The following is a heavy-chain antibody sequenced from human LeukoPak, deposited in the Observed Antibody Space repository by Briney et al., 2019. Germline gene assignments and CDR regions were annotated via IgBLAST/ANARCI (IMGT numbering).Heavy chain of an antibody. CDR3: ARADWGSGDS. V-gene: IGHV1-8*01. J-gene: IGHJ4*02. D-gene: IGHD7-27*01. CDR2: MNPNSGNT. CDR1: GYTFTSYD. Sequence: VASVMVSCKASGYTFTSYDINWVRQATGQGLEWLGWMNPNSGNTGYAQKFQGRVTMTRNTSISTAYMELSSLRSEDTAIYYCARADWGSGDSWGQGTLVTVSS.